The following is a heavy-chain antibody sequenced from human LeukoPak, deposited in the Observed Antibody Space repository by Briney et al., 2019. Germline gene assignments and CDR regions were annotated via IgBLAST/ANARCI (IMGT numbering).Heavy chain of an antibody. J-gene: IGHJ5*02. CDR2: MSPKSGDE. CDR1: GYTLSTFF. CDR3: ARTPPRGDIDT. V-gene: IGHV1-8*01. Sequence: ASVWVSCTTFGYTLSTFFITCVCQTPGDRLEWMGWMSPKSGDEGYARKFQGRVTMTRDNSRATAYLELTGLRLEDTAVYYCARTPPRGDIDTWGQGTLVTVSS. D-gene: IGHD2-21*02.